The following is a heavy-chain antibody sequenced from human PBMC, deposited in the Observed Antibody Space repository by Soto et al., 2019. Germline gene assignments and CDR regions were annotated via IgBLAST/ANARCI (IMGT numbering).Heavy chain of an antibody. V-gene: IGHV3-23*01. Sequence: GGSLRLSCAASGFTFSSYAMSWVRQAPGKGLEWVSAISGSGGSTYYADSVKGRFTISRDNSKNTLYLQMNSLRAEDTAVYYCAKIGGAYYDFWSGQNPDYWGQGTLVTVSS. J-gene: IGHJ4*02. CDR1: GFTFSSYA. D-gene: IGHD3-3*01. CDR2: ISGSGGST. CDR3: AKIGGAYYDFWSGQNPDY.